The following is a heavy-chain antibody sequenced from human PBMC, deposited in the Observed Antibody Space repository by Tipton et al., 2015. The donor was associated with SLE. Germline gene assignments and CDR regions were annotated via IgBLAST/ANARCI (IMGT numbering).Heavy chain of an antibody. CDR3: ARLGSRIRTTTRYVDP. V-gene: IGHV5-51*01. CDR1: EYSFTDYW. J-gene: IGHJ5*02. CDR2: IYPGDSDT. Sequence: VQLVQSGAEVKKPGESLKISCKGSEYSFTDYWIGWVRQMPGKGLEWMGIIYPGDSDTRYSPSFQGQVTISVDKAITTAYLQWSSLKASDSAIYYCARLGSRIRTTTRYVDPWGQGTLVTVSS. D-gene: IGHD2-2*01.